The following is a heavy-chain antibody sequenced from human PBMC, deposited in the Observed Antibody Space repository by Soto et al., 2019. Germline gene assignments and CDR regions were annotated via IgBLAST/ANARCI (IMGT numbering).Heavy chain of an antibody. D-gene: IGHD3-3*01. Sequence: GGSLRLSCAASGFTFSDYYMSWIRQAPGKGLEWVSYISSSGSTIYYADSVKGRFTISRDNAKNSLYLQMNSLRAEDTAVYYCARVGTTGITIFGVVNPIDYWGQGTLVTVSS. V-gene: IGHV3-11*01. CDR2: ISSSGSTI. CDR1: GFTFSDYY. J-gene: IGHJ4*02. CDR3: ARVGTTGITIFGVVNPIDY.